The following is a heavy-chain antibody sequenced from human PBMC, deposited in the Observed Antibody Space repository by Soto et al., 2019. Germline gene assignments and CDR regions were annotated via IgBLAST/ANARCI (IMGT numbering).Heavy chain of an antibody. V-gene: IGHV3-48*01. CDR3: ARDQLYYNDISGRPLNAFDV. D-gene: IGHD3-22*01. Sequence: RLSCAASGFTFSSYAMNWVRQAPGKGLEWVSYIGIGSSTKYYADSVKGRFTISRDNAKNSLYLQMNSLRAEDTAVYYCARDQLYYNDISGRPLNAFDVWGQGTMVTVSS. J-gene: IGHJ3*01. CDR2: IGIGSSTK. CDR1: GFTFSSYA.